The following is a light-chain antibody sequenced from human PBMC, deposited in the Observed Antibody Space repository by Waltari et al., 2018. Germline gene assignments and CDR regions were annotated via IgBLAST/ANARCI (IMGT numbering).Light chain of an antibody. CDR3: QQYYSTPPT. J-gene: IGKJ2*01. V-gene: IGKV4-1*01. CDR1: PRVLYSSNNKNY. CDR2: WAS. Sequence: DIVMTQSPDSLAVSLGERATINCKSSPRVLYSSNNKNYLAWYQQKPGQPPKLLIYWASTRESGVPDRFSGSGSGTDFTLTISSLQAEDVAVYYCQQYYSTPPTFGQGTTLEIK.